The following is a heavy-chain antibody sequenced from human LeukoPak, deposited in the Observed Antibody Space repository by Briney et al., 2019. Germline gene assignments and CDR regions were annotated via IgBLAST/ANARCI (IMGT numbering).Heavy chain of an antibody. CDR1: GDSVSSNSAA. D-gene: IGHD7-27*01. CDR2: TSYRSKWYN. CDR3: ARSLAGPLDY. J-gene: IGHJ4*02. Sequence: SQTLSLTCAISGDSVSSNSAAWNSIRQSPSRGLEWVGRTSYRSKWYNAYAVSVKSRITFNPDTSKNRFSLQLNSVTPEDTAVYYCARSLAGPLDYWGQGTLVTVSS. V-gene: IGHV6-1*01.